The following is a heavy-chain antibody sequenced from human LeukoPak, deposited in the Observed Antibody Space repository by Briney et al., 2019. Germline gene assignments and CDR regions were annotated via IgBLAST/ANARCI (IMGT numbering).Heavy chain of an antibody. CDR2: IHADGTTT. J-gene: IGHJ5*02. Sequence: GRSLRLSCSASGFTSSNYFMDCVSQAPRDLMGWDSPIHADGTTTMYADSVKGRFTISRDNAKNTLYLQMNSLRAEDTAIYYCARRVDATRWFDPWGQGTLVTVSS. D-gene: IGHD2-15*01. V-gene: IGHV3-74*03. CDR1: GFTSSNYF. CDR3: ARRVDATRWFDP.